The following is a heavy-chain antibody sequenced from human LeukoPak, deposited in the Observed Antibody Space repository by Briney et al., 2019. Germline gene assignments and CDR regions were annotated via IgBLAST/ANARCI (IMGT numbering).Heavy chain of an antibody. V-gene: IGHV1-3*03. D-gene: IGHD4-17*01. Sequence: ASVKASCKASGYTFTSYAMHWVRQAPGQRLEWMGWINAGNGNTKYSQEFQGRVTITRDTSASTAYMELSSLRSEDMAVYYCARMEYGDYYAFDIWGQGTMVTVSS. CDR3: ARMEYGDYYAFDI. CDR2: INAGNGNT. J-gene: IGHJ3*02. CDR1: GYTFTSYA.